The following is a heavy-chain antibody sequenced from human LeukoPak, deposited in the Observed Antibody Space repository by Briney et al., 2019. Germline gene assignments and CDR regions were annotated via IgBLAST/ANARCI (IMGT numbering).Heavy chain of an antibody. CDR1: GGSISSYY. J-gene: IGHJ5*02. Sequence: PSETLSVTCTVSGGSISSYYWSWIRQPPGKGLEWIGYIYYSGSTNYNPSLKSRVTISVDTSKNQFSLKLSSVTAADTAVYYCARNYCSGGSCYSGSWFDPWGQGTLVTVSS. CDR3: ARNYCSGGSCYSGSWFDP. D-gene: IGHD2-15*01. V-gene: IGHV4-59*01. CDR2: IYYSGST.